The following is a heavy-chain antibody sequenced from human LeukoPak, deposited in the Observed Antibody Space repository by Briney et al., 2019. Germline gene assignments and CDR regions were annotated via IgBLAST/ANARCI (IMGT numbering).Heavy chain of an antibody. CDR1: GFTFSSYW. D-gene: IGHD4-17*01. J-gene: IGHJ6*03. V-gene: IGHV3-7*01. CDR2: IKQDGSEK. Sequence: PGGSLRLSCAVSGFTFSSYWMSWVRQAPGKGLEWVANIKQDGSEKYYVDSVKGRFTISRDNAKNSLYLQMNSLRAEDTAVYYCARNGTVTTRRYYYYYYMDVWGKGTTVTVSS. CDR3: ARNGTVTTRRYYYYYYMDV.